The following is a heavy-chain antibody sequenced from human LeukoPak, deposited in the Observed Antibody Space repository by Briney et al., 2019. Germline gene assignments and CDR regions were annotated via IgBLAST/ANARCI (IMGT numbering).Heavy chain of an antibody. J-gene: IGHJ6*03. CDR3: AKGEMATITGGYYYYYMDV. Sequence: GGSLRLSCAASGLTFSNYAMSWVRQAPGKGLEWVSAISGSGGSTYYADSVKGRFTISRGNSKSIVYLQMNSLRAEDTAVYYCAKGEMATITGGYYYYYMDVWGKGTTVTVSS. V-gene: IGHV3-23*01. CDR2: ISGSGGST. CDR1: GLTFSNYA. D-gene: IGHD5-24*01.